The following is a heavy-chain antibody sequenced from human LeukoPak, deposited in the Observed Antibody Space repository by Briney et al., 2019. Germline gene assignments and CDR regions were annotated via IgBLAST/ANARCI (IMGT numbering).Heavy chain of an antibody. CDR2: ISGSGGST. Sequence: GGSLRLSCESSGFPFSSYVMSWVRQAPGKGLEWVSAISGSGGSTYYADSVKGRFTISRDNSKNTLYLQMNSLRAEDTAVYYCAKCWDYGDYGGVDYWGQGTLVTVSS. CDR3: AKCWDYGDYGGVDY. J-gene: IGHJ4*02. V-gene: IGHV3-23*01. D-gene: IGHD4-17*01. CDR1: GFPFSSYV.